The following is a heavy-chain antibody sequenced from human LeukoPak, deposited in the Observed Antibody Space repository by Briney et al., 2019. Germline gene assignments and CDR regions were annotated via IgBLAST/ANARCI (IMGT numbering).Heavy chain of an antibody. CDR3: ARGYDYLDV. J-gene: IGHJ6*03. V-gene: IGHV3-33*01. CDR1: GFTFSSYG. Sequence: PGRSLRLSCAASGFTFSSYGMHWVRQAPGKGLEWVAVIWYDGSNKYYADSVKGRFTISRDNSKNTLYLQMNSLRAEDTAVYYCARGYDYLDVWGKGTTVTVSS. CDR2: IWYDGSNK.